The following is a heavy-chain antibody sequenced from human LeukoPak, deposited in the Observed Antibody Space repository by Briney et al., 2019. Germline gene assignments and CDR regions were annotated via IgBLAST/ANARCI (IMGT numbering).Heavy chain of an antibody. CDR3: ARPRGGDASDAFNI. D-gene: IGHD2-21*02. V-gene: IGHV5-51*01. J-gene: IGHJ3*02. CDR2: IYPGDSDT. Sequence: GESLKISCQGYGYMFASHWIGWVRQLPGKGPEWLGIIYPGDSDTRYNPSFQGHVIISADKSNSVAYLQWTSLKASDTAMYYCARPRGGDASDAFNIWGQGTMVIVSS. CDR1: GYMFASHW.